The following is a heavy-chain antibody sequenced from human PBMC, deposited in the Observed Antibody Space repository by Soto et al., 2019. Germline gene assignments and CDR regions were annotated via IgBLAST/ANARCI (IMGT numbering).Heavy chain of an antibody. CDR1: GFTFSSCW. CDR2: IKQDGSEK. J-gene: IGHJ4*02. Sequence: SCAASGFTFSSCWMSWVRQAPGKGLEWVANIKQDGSEKYYVDSVKGRFTISRDNAKNSLYLQMNSLRAEDTAVYYCAREAMAYFDYWGQGTLVTVS. D-gene: IGHD5-18*01. CDR3: AREAMAYFDY. V-gene: IGHV3-7*01.